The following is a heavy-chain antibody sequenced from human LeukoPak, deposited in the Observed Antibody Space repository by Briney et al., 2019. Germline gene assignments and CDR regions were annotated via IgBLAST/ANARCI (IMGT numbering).Heavy chain of an antibody. J-gene: IGHJ4*02. D-gene: IGHD1-26*01. Sequence: GGSLRLSCAASGSTFSSYGMHWVRQAPGKGLEWVAFIRYDGSNKYYADSVKGRFTISRDNSKNTLYLQMNSLRAEDTAVYYCAKGRYSGSYGDFDYWGQGTLVTVSS. CDR3: AKGRYSGSYGDFDY. V-gene: IGHV3-30*02. CDR2: IRYDGSNK. CDR1: GSTFSSYG.